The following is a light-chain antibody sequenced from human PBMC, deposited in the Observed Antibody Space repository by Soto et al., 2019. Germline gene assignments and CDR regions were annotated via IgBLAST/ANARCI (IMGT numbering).Light chain of an antibody. CDR2: SAS. Sequence: AIRMTQSPSSFSASTGDRVTITCRASQDISNSLAWYQQKPGKAPNLLIYSASTLQSGVPSRFSGSGSGTDFTLTISGLQPEDIATYYCQQYENLPTFGQGTRLEIK. CDR1: QDISNS. CDR3: QQYENLPT. J-gene: IGKJ5*01. V-gene: IGKV1-8*01.